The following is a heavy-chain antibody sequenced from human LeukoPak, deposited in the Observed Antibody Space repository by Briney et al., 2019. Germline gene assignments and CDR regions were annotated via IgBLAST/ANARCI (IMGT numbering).Heavy chain of an antibody. Sequence: SVKVSCKASGGTFSSYAISWVRQAPGQGLEWMGGIIPIFGTANYEQKFQGRVTITADESTSTAYMELSSLKSEDTAVYYCARGLVVAATGSFDCWGQGTLVTVSS. V-gene: IGHV1-69*13. CDR1: GGTFSSYA. CDR3: ARGLVVAATGSFDC. J-gene: IGHJ4*02. CDR2: IIPIFGTA. D-gene: IGHD2-15*01.